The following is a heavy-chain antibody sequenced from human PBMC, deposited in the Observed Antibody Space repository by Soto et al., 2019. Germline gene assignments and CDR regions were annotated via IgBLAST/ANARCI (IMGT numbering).Heavy chain of an antibody. D-gene: IGHD5-18*01. CDR1: GGSISSYY. V-gene: IGHV4-59*08. Sequence: LETLSLTCTVSGGSISSYYLGWIRQPPGKGLEWIGYIYYSGSTNYNPSLTSRVTISVDTSKNQFSLKLSSVTAADTAVYYCARHRYSYGVYYFDYWGQGTLVTVSS. J-gene: IGHJ4*02. CDR2: IYYSGST. CDR3: ARHRYSYGVYYFDY.